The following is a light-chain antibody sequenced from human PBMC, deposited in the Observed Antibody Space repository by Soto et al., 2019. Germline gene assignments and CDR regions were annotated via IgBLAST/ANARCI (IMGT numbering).Light chain of an antibody. CDR2: AAS. CDR3: QQSYSTPLFT. CDR1: QSISSY. J-gene: IGKJ3*01. Sequence: DIQMTQSPSSLSASVGDRVTITCRASQSISSYLNWYQQKPGNAPKLLIYAASSLQSGVPSRFSGSGSGTDFTFTISSLQPEDFATYYCQQSYSTPLFTFGPGTKVDIK. V-gene: IGKV1-39*01.